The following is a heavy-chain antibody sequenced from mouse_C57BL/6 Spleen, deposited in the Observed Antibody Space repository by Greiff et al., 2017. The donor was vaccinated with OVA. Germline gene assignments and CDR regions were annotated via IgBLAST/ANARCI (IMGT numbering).Heavy chain of an antibody. Sequence: EVQLQQSGPELVKPGASVKISCKASGYSFTGYYMNWVKQSPEKSLEWIGEINPSTGGTTYNQKFKAKATLTVDKSSSTAYMQLKSLTSEDSAVYYCARFPPFIYYDYDEMMDYWGQGTSVTVSS. CDR3: ARFPPFIYYDYDEMMDY. V-gene: IGHV1-42*01. J-gene: IGHJ4*01. CDR1: GYSFTGYY. CDR2: INPSTGGT. D-gene: IGHD2-4*01.